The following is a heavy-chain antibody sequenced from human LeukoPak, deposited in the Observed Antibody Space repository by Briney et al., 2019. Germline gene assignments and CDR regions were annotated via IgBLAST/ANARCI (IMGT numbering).Heavy chain of an antibody. CDR1: GGSISSYY. V-gene: IGHV4-59*01. CDR2: IYYSGST. Sequence: SETLSLTCTVSGGSISSYYWSWIRQPPGKGLEWIGYIYYSGSTNYNPSLKSRVTISVDTSKNQLSLKLSSVTAADTAVYYCARIVVPAVYYYYYYMDVWGKGTTVTVSS. J-gene: IGHJ6*03. D-gene: IGHD2-2*01. CDR3: ARIVVPAVYYYYYYMDV.